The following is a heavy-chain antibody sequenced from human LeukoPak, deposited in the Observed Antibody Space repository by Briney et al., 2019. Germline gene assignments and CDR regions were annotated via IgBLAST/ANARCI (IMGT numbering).Heavy chain of an antibody. D-gene: IGHD3-3*01. CDR2: IYYSGST. Sequence: SETLSLTCTVSGGSISSYYWSWIRQPPGKGLEWIGYIYYSGSTNYNPSLKSRVTISVDTSKDQFSLKLSSVTAADTAVYYCARHKVLVLRFLEWLPMDVWGKGTTVTVSS. CDR3: ARHKVLVLRFLEWLPMDV. CDR1: GGSISSYY. V-gene: IGHV4-59*08. J-gene: IGHJ6*03.